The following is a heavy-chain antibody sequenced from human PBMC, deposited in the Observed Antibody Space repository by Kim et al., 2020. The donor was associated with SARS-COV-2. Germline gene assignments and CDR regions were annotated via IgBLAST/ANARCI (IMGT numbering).Heavy chain of an antibody. J-gene: IGHJ5*01. CDR1: GFTFSCCG. Sequence: GGSLRLSCAASGFTFSCCGMNWVRQTPGKGLEWVSYISASSSTIYYADSVQGRFTISRDNAKNSLYLQMTSLRDDDTAVYYCARCHWNDRNPWAFDAWG. V-gene: IGHV3-48*02. D-gene: IGHD1-1*01. CDR3: ARCHWNDRNPWAFDA. CDR2: ISASSSTI.